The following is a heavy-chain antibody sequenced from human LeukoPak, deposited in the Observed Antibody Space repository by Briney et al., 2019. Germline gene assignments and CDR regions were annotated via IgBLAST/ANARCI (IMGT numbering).Heavy chain of an antibody. CDR1: GFTFSSYS. CDR2: ISSSSSYI. V-gene: IGHV3-21*01. D-gene: IGHD3-16*01. CDR3: ARAHGGGRDAFDI. Sequence: GGSLRLSCAASGFTFSSYSMNWVRQAPGKGLEWVSSISSSSSYIYYADSVKGRFTISRDNAKNSLYLQMNSLRAEDTAVYYCARAHGGGRDAFDIWGQGTMVTVSS. J-gene: IGHJ3*02.